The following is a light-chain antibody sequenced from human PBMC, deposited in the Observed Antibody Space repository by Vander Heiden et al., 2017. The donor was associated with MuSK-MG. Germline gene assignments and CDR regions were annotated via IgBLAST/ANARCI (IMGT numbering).Light chain of an antibody. CDR3: HEDKSDGRT. CDR1: QSISRW. V-gene: IGKV1-5*03. Sequence: DIQMTQSPSTLSASVGDRVTIACRASQSISRWLAWYQQKLGIAPKLLIYKASSLESGVPARLSATGSGTEFTLTISRLQPDHITTYYCHEDKSDGRTFGQGTKVEIK. J-gene: IGKJ1*01. CDR2: KAS.